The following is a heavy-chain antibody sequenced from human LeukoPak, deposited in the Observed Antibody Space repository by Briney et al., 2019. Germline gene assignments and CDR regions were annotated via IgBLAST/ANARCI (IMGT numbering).Heavy chain of an antibody. J-gene: IGHJ3*02. CDR1: GFTFSDFW. CDR2: IKEDGSEK. Sequence: GGSLRLSCAASGFTFSDFWTSWVRQAPGKGLEWVANIKEDGSEKYYVDPVRGRFTISRDNAKNSLYLQMNSLRAEDTAVYYCARTDAFDIWGQGTMVTVSS. V-gene: IGHV3-7*01. CDR3: ARTDAFDI.